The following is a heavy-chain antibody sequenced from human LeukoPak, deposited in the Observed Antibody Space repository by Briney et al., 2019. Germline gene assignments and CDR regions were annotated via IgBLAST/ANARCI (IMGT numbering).Heavy chain of an antibody. D-gene: IGHD3-22*01. CDR1: GGSISSGGYS. J-gene: IGHJ3*02. Sequence: PSETLSLTCAVSGGSISSGGYSWSWIRQPPGKGLEWIGYIYHSGSTYYNPSLKSRVTISVDRSKNQFSLKLSSVTAADTAVYYCARERTYYYDSSGVFDIWGQGTMVTVSS. CDR2: IYHSGST. CDR3: ARERTYYYDSSGVFDI. V-gene: IGHV4-30-2*01.